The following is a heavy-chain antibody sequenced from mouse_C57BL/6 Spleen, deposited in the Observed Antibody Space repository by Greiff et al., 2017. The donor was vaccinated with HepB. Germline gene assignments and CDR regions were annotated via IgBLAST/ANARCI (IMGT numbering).Heavy chain of an antibody. CDR3: ARLGITTVVATRAWFAY. CDR1: GYTFTSYT. J-gene: IGHJ3*01. CDR2: INPSSGYT. V-gene: IGHV1-4*01. Sequence: VQLQQSGAELARPGASVKMSCKASGYTFTSYTMHWVKQRPGQGLEWIGYINPSSGYTKYNQKFKDKATLTADKSSSTAYMQLSSLTSEDSAVYYCARLGITTVVATRAWFAYWGQGTLVTVSA. D-gene: IGHD1-1*01.